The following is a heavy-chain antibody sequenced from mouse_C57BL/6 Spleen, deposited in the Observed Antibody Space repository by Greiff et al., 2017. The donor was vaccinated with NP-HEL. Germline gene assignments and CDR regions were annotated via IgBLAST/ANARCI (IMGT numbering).Heavy chain of an antibody. Sequence: VQLQQSGPELVKPGASVKLSCKASGYAFSSSWMNWVKQRPGKGLEWIGRIYPGDGDTNYHGKFKGKATLTADKSSSTAYMQLSSLTSEDSAVYFCAKYDGSSYVWFAYWGQGTLVTVSA. D-gene: IGHD1-1*01. V-gene: IGHV1-82*01. CDR3: AKYDGSSYVWFAY. J-gene: IGHJ3*01. CDR2: IYPGDGDT. CDR1: GYAFSSSW.